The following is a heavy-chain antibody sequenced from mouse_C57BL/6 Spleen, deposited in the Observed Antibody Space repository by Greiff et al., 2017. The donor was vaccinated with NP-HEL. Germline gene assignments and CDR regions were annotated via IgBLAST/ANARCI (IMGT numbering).Heavy chain of an antibody. Sequence: VQLKESGAELVKPGASVKLSCTASGFNIKDYYMHWVKQRTEQGLEWIGRIDPEDGETKYAPKFKGKATLTADTSSNTAYLQLSSLTSEDSAVYYYARTPVATEVRFDYWGQGTPVTVSS. D-gene: IGHD1-1*01. CDR1: GFNIKDYY. CDR3: ARTPVATEVRFDY. J-gene: IGHJ2*01. CDR2: IDPEDGET. V-gene: IGHV14-2*01.